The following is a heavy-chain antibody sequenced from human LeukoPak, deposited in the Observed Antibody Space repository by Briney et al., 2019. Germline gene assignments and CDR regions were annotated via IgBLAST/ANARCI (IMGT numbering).Heavy chain of an antibody. V-gene: IGHV3-7*01. J-gene: IGHJ5*02. Sequence: GGSLRLSCAASGVTFSSYWMSWVRQPPGEGLEWVANIKQDGSEKYYVDSVKGRFTISRDNAKNSLYLQMNSLRAEDTAVYYCASLSSSWYESSRFDPWGQGTLVTVSS. CDR2: IKQDGSEK. CDR1: GVTFSSYW. CDR3: ASLSSSWYESSRFDP. D-gene: IGHD6-13*01.